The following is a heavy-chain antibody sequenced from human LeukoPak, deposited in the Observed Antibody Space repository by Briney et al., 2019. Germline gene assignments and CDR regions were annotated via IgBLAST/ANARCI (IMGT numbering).Heavy chain of an antibody. D-gene: IGHD3-22*01. CDR1: GFTFDDYA. CDR3: AKSLSSTVSPDY. J-gene: IGHJ4*02. V-gene: IGHV3-9*01. CDR2: ISWNSGSI. Sequence: PGRSLRLSCAASGFTFDDYAMHWVRQAPGKGLEWVSGISWNSGSIGYADSVKGRFTISRDNAKNSLYLQMNSLRAEDTALYYCAKSLSSTVSPDYWGQGTLVTVSS.